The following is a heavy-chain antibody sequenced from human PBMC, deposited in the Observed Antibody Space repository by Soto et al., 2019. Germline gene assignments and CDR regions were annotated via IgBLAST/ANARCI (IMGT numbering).Heavy chain of an antibody. CDR2: IYFSGST. V-gene: IGHV4-31*03. CDR1: GASINSCGYY. J-gene: IGHJ4*02. CDR3: ASGSGWEVLLAY. D-gene: IGHD1-26*01. Sequence: QVQLQESGPGLVKPSQTLSLTCTVSGASINSCGYYWSWIRQLAGKGLEWIGYIYFSGSTYYIPSLESRVSKSLDTSQNQFTLKLSAVTAADTAVYSCASGSGWEVLLAYWGQGTLVTVSS.